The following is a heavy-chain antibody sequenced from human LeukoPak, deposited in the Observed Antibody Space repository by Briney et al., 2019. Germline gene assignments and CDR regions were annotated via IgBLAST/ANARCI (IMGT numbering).Heavy chain of an antibody. CDR2: IIPIFGTA. CDR3: ARTRGDSSSWFSFDP. Sequence: ASVKVSCKASGGTFSSYAISWVRQAPGQGLEWMGGIIPIFGTANYAQKFQGRVTITADKSTSTAYMELSSLRSDDTAVYYCARTRGDSSSWFSFDPWGQGTLVTVSS. D-gene: IGHD6-13*01. J-gene: IGHJ5*02. CDR1: GGTFSSYA. V-gene: IGHV1-69*06.